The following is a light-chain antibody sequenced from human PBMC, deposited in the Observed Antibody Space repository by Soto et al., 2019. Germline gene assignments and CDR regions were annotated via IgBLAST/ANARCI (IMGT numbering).Light chain of an antibody. V-gene: IGLV2-14*01. J-gene: IGLJ1*01. Sequence: QSSLTEPACVSVSPGQSITISCTGTSSDIGGYNMVSWYQQHPRKAPKLMIYEVTNRPSGISDRFSASKSGNTASLTISGLQAEDEGDYYCSSYTRAKTYVFGTGTKVTVL. CDR3: SSYTRAKTYV. CDR2: EVT. CDR1: SSDIGGYNM.